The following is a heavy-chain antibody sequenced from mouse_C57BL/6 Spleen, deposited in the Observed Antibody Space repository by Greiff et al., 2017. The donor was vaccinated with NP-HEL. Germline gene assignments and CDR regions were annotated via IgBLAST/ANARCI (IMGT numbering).Heavy chain of an antibody. J-gene: IGHJ2*01. D-gene: IGHD3-2*02. CDR3: ARGTAQATGDY. CDR2: IYPGSGST. CDR1: GYTFTSYW. V-gene: IGHV1-55*01. Sequence: QVQLQQPGAELVKPGASVKMSCKASGYTFTSYWITWVKQRPGQGLEWIGDIYPGSGSTNYNEKFKSKATLTVDTSSSTAYMQLSSLTSEDAAVYYCARGTAQATGDYWGQGTTLTVSS.